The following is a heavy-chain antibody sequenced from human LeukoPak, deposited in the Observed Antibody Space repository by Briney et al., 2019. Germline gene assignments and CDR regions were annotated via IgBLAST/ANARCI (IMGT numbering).Heavy chain of an antibody. V-gene: IGHV4-34*01. Sequence: SETLSLTCAVYGGSFSGYYWSWIRQPPGKGLEWIGEINHSGSTNYNSSLKSRVTISVDTSKNQFSLKLSSATAADTAVYYCASYGDYSNFDYWGQGTLVTVSS. CDR2: INHSGST. CDR3: ASYGDYSNFDY. CDR1: GGSFSGYY. D-gene: IGHD4-17*01. J-gene: IGHJ4*02.